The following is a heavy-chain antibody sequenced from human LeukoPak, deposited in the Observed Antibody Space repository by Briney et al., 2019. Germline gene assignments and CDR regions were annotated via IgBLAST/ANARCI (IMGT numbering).Heavy chain of an antibody. V-gene: IGHV3-23*01. Sequence: GGFLRLSCAASGFTFSSYAMSWVRQAPGKGLEWVSAISGSGGSTYYADSVKGRFTISRDNSKNTLYLQMNSLRAEDTAVYYCAKDLPGYSSSPRDYWGQGTLVTVSS. CDR2: ISGSGGST. CDR3: AKDLPGYSSSPRDY. CDR1: GFTFSSYA. D-gene: IGHD6-6*01. J-gene: IGHJ4*02.